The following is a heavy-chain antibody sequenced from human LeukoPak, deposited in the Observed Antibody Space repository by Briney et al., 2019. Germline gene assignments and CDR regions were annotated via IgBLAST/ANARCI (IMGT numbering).Heavy chain of an antibody. D-gene: IGHD2-21*02. V-gene: IGHV1-18*01. J-gene: IGHJ4*02. CDR3: AREAGSMYCGGDCYSASHHLVDY. Sequence: ASVKVSCKASGYTFTSYGISWVRQAPGQGLEWMGWISAYNGNTNYAQKLQGRVTMTTDTSTSTAYMELRSLRSDDTAVYYCAREAGSMYCGGDCYSASHHLVDYWGQRTLVTVSS. CDR2: ISAYNGNT. CDR1: GYTFTSYG.